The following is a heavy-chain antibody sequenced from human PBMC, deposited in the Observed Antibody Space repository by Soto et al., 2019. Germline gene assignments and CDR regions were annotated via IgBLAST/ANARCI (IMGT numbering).Heavy chain of an antibody. V-gene: IGHV4-30-4*01. CDR1: GGSISGGDYY. D-gene: IGHD6-13*01. J-gene: IGHJ3*02. CDR3: AGLLYSSSWYGGGAFDI. Sequence: TLSLTCTVSGGSISGGDYYWSWIRQPPGKGLEWIGYIYYSGSTYYNPSLKSRVTISVDTSKNQFSLKLSSVTAADTAVYYCAGLLYSSSWYGGGAFDIWGQGTMVTVSS. CDR2: IYYSGST.